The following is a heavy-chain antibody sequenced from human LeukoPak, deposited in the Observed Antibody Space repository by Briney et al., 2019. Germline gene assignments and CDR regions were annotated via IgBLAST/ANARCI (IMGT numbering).Heavy chain of an antibody. CDR2: IYYSGST. CDR1: GGSISSYY. J-gene: IGHJ5*02. V-gene: IGHV4-59*01. Sequence: SETLSLTCTVSGGSISSYYWSWIRQPPGKGLEWIGYIYYSGSTNYNPSLKSRVTISVDTSKNQFSLKLSSATAADTAVYYCARGGAGYISSWYRFGWFDPWGQGTLVTVSS. CDR3: ARGGAGYISSWYRFGWFDP. D-gene: IGHD6-13*01.